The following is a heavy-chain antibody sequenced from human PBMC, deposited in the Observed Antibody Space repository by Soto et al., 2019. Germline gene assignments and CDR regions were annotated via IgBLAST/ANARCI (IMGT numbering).Heavy chain of an antibody. J-gene: IGHJ4*02. CDR2: ISSNGGST. CDR3: VKDHMTAYCGGDCSRAYFGY. D-gene: IGHD2-21*02. V-gene: IGHV3-64D*06. Sequence: GGSLRLSCSASGFTFSSYAMHWVRQAPGKGLEYVSAISSNGGSTYYADSVKGRFTISRDNSKNTLYLQMSSLRAEDTAVYYCVKDHMTAYCGGDCSRAYFGYWGQGTLVTVSS. CDR1: GFTFSSYA.